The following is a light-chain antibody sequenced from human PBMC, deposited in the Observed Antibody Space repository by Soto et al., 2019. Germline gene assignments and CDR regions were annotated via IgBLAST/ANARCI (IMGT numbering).Light chain of an antibody. J-gene: IGLJ1*01. V-gene: IGLV1-51*02. CDR1: SSNIGFTS. Sequence: QSVLTQPTSVSAAPGQKVTIPCSGSSSNIGFTSVSWYQHLPGTAPKLLIFQSYYRPSGIPDRFSGSKSGTSATLGITGLQAGDEADYYCGTWDSILSADVFGTGTKLTV. CDR3: GTWDSILSADV. CDR2: QSY.